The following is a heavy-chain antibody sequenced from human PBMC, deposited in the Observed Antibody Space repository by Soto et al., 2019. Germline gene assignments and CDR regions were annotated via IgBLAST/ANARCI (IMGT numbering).Heavy chain of an antibody. CDR3: ARDLGIQLWPRYYFDY. CDR2: INAGNGNT. J-gene: IGHJ4*02. CDR1: GYTFTSYA. D-gene: IGHD5-18*01. V-gene: IGHV1-3*01. Sequence: GASVKVSCKASGYTFTSYAMHWVRQAPGQRLEWMGWINAGNGNTKYSQKFQGRVTITRDTSASTAYMELSSLRSEDTAVYYCARDLGIQLWPRYYFDYWGQGTLVTVSS.